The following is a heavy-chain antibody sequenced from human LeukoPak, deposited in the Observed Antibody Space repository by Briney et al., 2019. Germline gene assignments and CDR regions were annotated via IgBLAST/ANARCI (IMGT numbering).Heavy chain of an antibody. CDR2: ISSSSSYI. Sequence: GGSLRLSCAASGFTFSSYSMNWVRQAPGKGLEGVSSISSSSSYIYYADSVKGRFTISRDNAKNSLYLQMNSLRAEDTAVYYCARDRIAAPYYYYMDVWGKGTTVTVSS. CDR3: ARDRIAAPYYYYMDV. CDR1: GFTFSSYS. V-gene: IGHV3-21*01. J-gene: IGHJ6*03. D-gene: IGHD6-13*01.